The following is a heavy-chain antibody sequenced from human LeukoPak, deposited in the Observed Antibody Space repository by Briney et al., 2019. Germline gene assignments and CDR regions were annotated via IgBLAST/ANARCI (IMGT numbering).Heavy chain of an antibody. V-gene: IGHV3-66*04. CDR3: ARPATPYGSGGYYYGY. CDR2: IYSGGST. CDR1: GFTFSSYA. J-gene: IGHJ4*02. D-gene: IGHD3-10*01. Sequence: GGSLRLSCAASGFTFSSYAMSWVRQAPGKGLEWVSVIYSGGSTYYADSVKGRFTISRDNSKNTLYLQMNSLRAEDTAVYYCARPATPYGSGGYYYGYWGQGTLVTVSS.